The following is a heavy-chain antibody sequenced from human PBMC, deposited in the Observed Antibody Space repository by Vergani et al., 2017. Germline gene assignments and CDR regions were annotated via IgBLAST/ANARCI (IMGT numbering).Heavy chain of an antibody. Sequence: EVQLLESGGGLVQPGGSLRLSCAASGFTFSSYAMSWVRQAPGKGREWVPAISGSGGSTYYADSVKGRFTISRDNSKNTLYLQMNSLRAEDTAVYYCAKDPSLNRIVGSSDDYWGQGTLVTVSS. CDR3: AKDPSLNRIVGSSDDY. CDR2: ISGSGGST. D-gene: IGHD1-26*01. V-gene: IGHV3-23*01. J-gene: IGHJ4*02. CDR1: GFTFSSYA.